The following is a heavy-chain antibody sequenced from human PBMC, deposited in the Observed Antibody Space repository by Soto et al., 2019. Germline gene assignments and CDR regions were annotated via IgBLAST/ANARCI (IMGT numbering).Heavy chain of an antibody. CDR1: GFTLDDYA. Sequence: EVQLVESGGGLVQPDRSLRLSCAASGFTLDDYAMHWVRQPPGKGLEWVSSISWNSGTIDYAESVKGRFTISRDNAKTSLYLQMNSLRPEDTAFYYCAKDSLYSSSSVDSWGQGTLVIVSS. CDR2: ISWNSGTI. V-gene: IGHV3-9*01. J-gene: IGHJ4*02. CDR3: AKDSLYSSSSVDS. D-gene: IGHD6-6*01.